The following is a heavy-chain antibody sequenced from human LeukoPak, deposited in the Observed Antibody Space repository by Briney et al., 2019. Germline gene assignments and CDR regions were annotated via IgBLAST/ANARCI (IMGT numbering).Heavy chain of an antibody. CDR3: AGKTAWWALDI. D-gene: IGHD2-8*02. J-gene: IGHJ3*02. V-gene: IGHV7-4-1*02. Sequence: ASVKVSCKASGYTFTGYYMHWVRQAPGQGLEWMGWINTNTGNPTYAQGFTGRFVFSLDTSVSTAYLQISSLKAEDTAVYYCAGKTAWWALDIWGQGTMVTVSS. CDR2: INTNTGNP. CDR1: GYTFTGYY.